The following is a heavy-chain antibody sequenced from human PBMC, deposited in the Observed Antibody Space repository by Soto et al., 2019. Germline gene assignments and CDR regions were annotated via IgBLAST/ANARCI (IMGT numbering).Heavy chain of an antibody. Sequence: HPGGSLRLSCSASVFPFSSYGMHGVRQAPGKGLEWVAVIWYDGSNKYYADSVKGRFTISRDNSKNTLYLQMNSLRAEDTAVYYCAREQTNRGTVTILYYYYGMDVWGQGTKVTVSS. CDR2: IWYDGSNK. V-gene: IGHV3-33*01. CDR1: VFPFSSYG. CDR3: AREQTNRGTVTILYYYYGMDV. J-gene: IGHJ6*02. D-gene: IGHD4-17*01.